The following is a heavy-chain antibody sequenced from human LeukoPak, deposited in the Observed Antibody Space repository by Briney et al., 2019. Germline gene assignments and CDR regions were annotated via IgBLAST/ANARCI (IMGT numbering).Heavy chain of an antibody. J-gene: IGHJ4*02. D-gene: IGHD2-2*02. CDR2: INPNSGGT. CDR1: GYTFTGYY. CDR3: ARDYSGSTSWYIYDY. V-gene: IGHV1-2*02. Sequence: RASVKVSCKASGYTFTGYYMHWVRQAPRQGLEWMGWINPNSGGTNYAQKFQGRLTMTRDTSISTAYMELSRLRSDDTAVYYCARDYSGSTSWYIYDYWGQGTLVTVSS.